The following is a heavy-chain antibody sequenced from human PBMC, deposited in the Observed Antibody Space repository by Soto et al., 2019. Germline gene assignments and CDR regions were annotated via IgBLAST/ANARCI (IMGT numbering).Heavy chain of an antibody. D-gene: IGHD2-8*01. V-gene: IGHV6-1*01. CDR1: GDSVSSNSAA. CDR2: TYYRSKWYN. Sequence: PSQTLSLTCAISGDSVSSNSAAWNWIRQSPSRGLEWLGRTYYRSKWYNDYAVSVKSRITINPDTSKNQFSLQLNSVTPEDTAVYYCARGYCTNGVCYMENWFDPWGQGTLVTVS. J-gene: IGHJ5*02. CDR3: ARGYCTNGVCYMENWFDP.